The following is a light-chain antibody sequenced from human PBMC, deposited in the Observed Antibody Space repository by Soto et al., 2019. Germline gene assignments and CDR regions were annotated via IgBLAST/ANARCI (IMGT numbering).Light chain of an antibody. CDR3: QQSFSAPWT. J-gene: IGKJ1*01. CDR2: AAS. V-gene: IGKV1-39*01. Sequence: IQMTQSPSSLSASVGDRVTITCRASQSISSYLNWYQQRPGKVPKLLIYAASSLQGGVPSRFSGSGSGTDFTLTISSLQPEDFATYYCQQSFSAPWTFGQGTKVDIK. CDR1: QSISSY.